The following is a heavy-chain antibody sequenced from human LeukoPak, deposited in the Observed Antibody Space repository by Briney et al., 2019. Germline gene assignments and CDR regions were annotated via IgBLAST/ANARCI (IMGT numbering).Heavy chain of an antibody. V-gene: IGHV3-7*01. Sequence: PGGSLRLSCAASGFTFSSYWMSWVRQAPGKGLEWVAKIKQDGSEKYYVDSVKGRFTISRDNAKNSLYLQMNSLRAEDTAVYYCARGRSSIAAAGTIYWGQGTLVTVSS. CDR2: IKQDGSEK. D-gene: IGHD6-13*01. J-gene: IGHJ4*02. CDR1: GFTFSSYW. CDR3: ARGRSSIAAAGTIY.